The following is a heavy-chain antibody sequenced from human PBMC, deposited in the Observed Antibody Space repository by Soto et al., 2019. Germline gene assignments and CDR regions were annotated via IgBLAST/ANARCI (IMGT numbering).Heavy chain of an antibody. J-gene: IGHJ5*02. CDR1: GGSISSYY. CDR3: ARENFYDSWFDP. V-gene: IGHV4-59*01. CDR2: IYYSGST. Sequence: SETLSLTCTVSGGSISSYYWSWIRQPPGKGLEWIGYIYYSGSTNYNPSLKSRVTISVDTSKNQFSLKLSSVTAADTAVYDCARENFYDSWFDPWGQGTLVTVSS. D-gene: IGHD5-12*01.